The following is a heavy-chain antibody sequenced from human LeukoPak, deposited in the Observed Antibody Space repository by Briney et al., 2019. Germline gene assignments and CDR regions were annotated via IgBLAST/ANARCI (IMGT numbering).Heavy chain of an antibody. Sequence: SETLSLTCTVSGGSISSYYWSWIRQPAGKGLEWIGRIYTSGSTNYNPSLKSRVTMSVDTSKNQFTLKLSSVTAADTAVYYCARSPIAAAGPEGAFDIWGQGTMVTVSS. J-gene: IGHJ3*02. D-gene: IGHD6-13*01. CDR1: GGSISSYY. CDR3: ARSPIAAAGPEGAFDI. V-gene: IGHV4-4*07. CDR2: IYTSGST.